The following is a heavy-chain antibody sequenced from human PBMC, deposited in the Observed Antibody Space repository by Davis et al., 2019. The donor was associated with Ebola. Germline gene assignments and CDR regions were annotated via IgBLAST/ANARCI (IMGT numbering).Heavy chain of an antibody. D-gene: IGHD3-10*01. J-gene: IGHJ4*02. CDR2: IYPRDSDT. V-gene: IGHV5-51*01. Sequence: GESLKISCKDFGFTFTNYWLAWVRQMPGKGLECMWVIYPRDSDTRYSPSFQGQVTISADKSINTAYLQWSSLKASDTAMYYCARVASLVSSARGFDSWGQGTLVTVSS. CDR1: GFTFTNYW. CDR3: ARVASLVSSARGFDS.